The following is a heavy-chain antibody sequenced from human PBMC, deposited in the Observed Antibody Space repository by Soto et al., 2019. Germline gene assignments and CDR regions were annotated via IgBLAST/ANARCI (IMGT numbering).Heavy chain of an antibody. V-gene: IGHV3-48*03. Sequence: EVQLVESGGGLVQPGGSLRLSCVGSGFIFSDYEMNWVRQAPGKGLEWVSYISTGGVTIYYADSVKGRFTISRDNAKNSLFLQMNSLRGEDTAAYYCARQTAADPSFEYWGQGTRVTVSS. CDR1: GFIFSDYE. D-gene: IGHD6-25*01. CDR3: ARQTAADPSFEY. CDR2: ISTGGVTI. J-gene: IGHJ4*02.